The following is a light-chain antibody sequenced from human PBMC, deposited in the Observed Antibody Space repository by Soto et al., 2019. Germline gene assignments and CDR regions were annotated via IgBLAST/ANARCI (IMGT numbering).Light chain of an antibody. CDR2: DVT. J-gene: IGLJ3*02. Sequence: QSALIQPVSVSGSPGQSITISCTGSSSDVGGYNFVSWYQQHPGKAPKLMIYDVTNRPSGVSNRFSASKSGDTASLTISGLQAEDAADYYCSSYTRTNTLVFGGGTKVTVL. V-gene: IGLV2-14*01. CDR3: SSYTRTNTLV. CDR1: SSDVGGYNF.